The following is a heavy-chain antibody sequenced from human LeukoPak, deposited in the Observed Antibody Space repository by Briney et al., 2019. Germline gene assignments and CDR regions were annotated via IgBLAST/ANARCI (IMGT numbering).Heavy chain of an antibody. CDR3: AKLPYDFWSGYYFEPADY. CDR2: ISGSGGST. V-gene: IGHV3-23*01. D-gene: IGHD3-3*01. J-gene: IGHJ4*02. CDR1: GGSFSGYY. Sequence: ETLSLTCAVYGGSFSGYYWSWIRQPPGKGLEWVSAISGSGGSTYYADSVKGRFTISRDNSKNTLYLQMNSLRAEDTAVYYCAKLPYDFWSGYYFEPADYWGQGTLVTVSS.